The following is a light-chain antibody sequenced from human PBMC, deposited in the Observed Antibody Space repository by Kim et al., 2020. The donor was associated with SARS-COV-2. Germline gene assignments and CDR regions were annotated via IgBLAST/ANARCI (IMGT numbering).Light chain of an antibody. V-gene: IGLV3-19*01. Sequence: SSELTQDPAVSVALGQTVRITCQGDSLRKYYASWYQQRPGQAPVLVIYGKNNRPSGIPDRFSGSSSGNTASMTITGAQAEDEADYYWNSRDSCGKHLGVF. CDR3: NSRDSCGKHLGV. J-gene: IGLJ1*01. CDR2: GKN. CDR1: SLRKYY.